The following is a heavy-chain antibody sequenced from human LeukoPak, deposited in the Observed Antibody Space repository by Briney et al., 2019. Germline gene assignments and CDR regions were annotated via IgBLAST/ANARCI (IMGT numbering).Heavy chain of an antibody. Sequence: PPETLSLTCTVSGGSISSYYWSWIRQPPGKGLEWIGYIYYSGSTNYNPSLKSRVTISVDTSKNQFSLKLSSVTAADTAVYYCATTPADHNSWTLFDYWGQGALVTVSS. J-gene: IGHJ4*02. CDR3: ATTPADHNSWTLFDY. CDR1: GGSISSYY. V-gene: IGHV4-59*08. CDR2: IYYSGST. D-gene: IGHD1-1*01.